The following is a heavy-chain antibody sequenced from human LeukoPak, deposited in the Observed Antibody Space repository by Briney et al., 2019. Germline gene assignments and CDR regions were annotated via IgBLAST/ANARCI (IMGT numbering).Heavy chain of an antibody. CDR2: IYYTGIT. V-gene: IGHV4-59*01. D-gene: IGHD6-13*01. CDR3: ARGARFSSWQGPYMDV. CDR1: GGSISSYY. J-gene: IGHJ6*03. Sequence: SETLSLTCTVSGGSISSYYWSWIRQPPGKGLEYIGYIYYTGITNYNPSLESRVTISVDTSKNQFSLKLSSVTAADTAVYYCARGARFSSWQGPYMDVWGKGTRVTVSS.